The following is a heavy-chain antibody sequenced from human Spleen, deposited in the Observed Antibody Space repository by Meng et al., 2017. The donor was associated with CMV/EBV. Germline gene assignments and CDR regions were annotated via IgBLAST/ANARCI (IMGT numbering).Heavy chain of an antibody. V-gene: IGHV4-59*01. CDR3: ARNYYGSGSYFT. D-gene: IGHD3-10*01. Sequence: GSLRLSCTVSSGSIRPYYWSWIRQPPGKGLEWIGYIHYSGRTKYNPSLKSRVTISVDTSKNQFSLNLSSVTAADTAVYYCARNYYGSGSYFTWGQGTLVTVSS. CDR1: SGSIRPYY. J-gene: IGHJ4*02. CDR2: IHYSGRT.